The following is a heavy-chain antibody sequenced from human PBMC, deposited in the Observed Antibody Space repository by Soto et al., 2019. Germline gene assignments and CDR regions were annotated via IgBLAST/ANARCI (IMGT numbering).Heavy chain of an antibody. CDR1: GGSISSDVYY. CDR2: IYYSGST. Sequence: SETLSLTCTVSGGSISSDVYYWRWIRQHPGKGLEWIGYIYYSGSTYYNPSLKSRVTISVDTSKNQFSLKLSSVTAADTAVYYCARLWFGEPTYGMDVWGQGTTVTVSS. D-gene: IGHD3-10*01. V-gene: IGHV4-31*03. CDR3: ARLWFGEPTYGMDV. J-gene: IGHJ6*02.